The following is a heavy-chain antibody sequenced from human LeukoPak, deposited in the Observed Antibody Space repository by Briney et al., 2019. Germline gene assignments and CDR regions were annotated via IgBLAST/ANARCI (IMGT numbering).Heavy chain of an antibody. CDR2: INHSGST. CDR3: ARGRNWNYVYYYYYGMDV. J-gene: IGHJ6*02. V-gene: IGHV4-34*01. CDR1: GGSSSGYY. Sequence: PSETLSLTCAVYGGSSSGYYWSWIRQPPGKGLEWIGEINHSGSTNYNPSLKSRVTISVDTSKNQFSLKLSSVTAADTAVYYCARGRNWNYVYYYYYGMDVWGQGTTVTVSS. D-gene: IGHD1-7*01.